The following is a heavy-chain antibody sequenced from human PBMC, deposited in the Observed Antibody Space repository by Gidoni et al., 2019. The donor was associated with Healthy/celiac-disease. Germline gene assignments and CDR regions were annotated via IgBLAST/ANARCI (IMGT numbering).Heavy chain of an antibody. CDR2: ISGSGGSK. V-gene: IGHV3-23*01. J-gene: IGHJ4*02. CDR1: AFPFSSYA. Sequence: EVQLLESGGGLVQPGGSLRLSCAASAFPFSSYAMSWVRQAPGKGLEWVSDISGSGGSKYYEDSVKGRFTISRENSKNTLYLQMNSLRAEDTAVYYCAKTIGSYDYSDFDYWGQGTLVTVSS. D-gene: IGHD1-26*01. CDR3: AKTIGSYDYSDFDY.